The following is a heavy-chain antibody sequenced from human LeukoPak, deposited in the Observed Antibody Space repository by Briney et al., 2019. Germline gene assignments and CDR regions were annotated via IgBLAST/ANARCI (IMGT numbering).Heavy chain of an antibody. CDR1: GFTFSTYW. Sequence: GSLRLSCAASGFTFSTYWMSWVRQAPGKGLEWVANINQDGSEKYSVDSVKGRFTISRDNAKRSLYLQMNSLRADDTAVYYCARDRALYDSRRGYYYTEDDYWGQGTLVTVSS. V-gene: IGHV3-7*01. J-gene: IGHJ4*02. D-gene: IGHD3-22*01. CDR3: ARDRALYDSRRGYYYTEDDY. CDR2: INQDGSEK.